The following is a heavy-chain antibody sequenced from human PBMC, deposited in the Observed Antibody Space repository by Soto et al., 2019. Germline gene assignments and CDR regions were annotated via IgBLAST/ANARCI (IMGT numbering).Heavy chain of an antibody. D-gene: IGHD3-22*01. CDR1: GGTFSSYT. Sequence: SVKVSCKASGGTFSSYTINWVRQAPGQGLEWMGRIIPFLRKSNYAQKFQGRVTITVDKTASTVYMELTSLRSEDTAVYYCARAPKPPYFYDSSDYYTELDSWG. J-gene: IGHJ5*01. V-gene: IGHV1-69*08. CDR2: IIPFLRKS. CDR3: ARAPKPPYFYDSSDYYTELDS.